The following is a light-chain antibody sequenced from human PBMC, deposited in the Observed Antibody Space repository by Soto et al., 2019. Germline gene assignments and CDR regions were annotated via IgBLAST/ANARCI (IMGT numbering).Light chain of an antibody. CDR1: QSVSSSY. Sequence: EIVLTQSPGTLSLSSGERATLSCRASQSVSSSYLAWYQQKPGQAPRLLVYATSSRATGIPARLSGSGSGTDFTLTISRLEPADFAVYYCQQYGSSSFTFGQGTKLEIK. CDR3: QQYGSSSFT. V-gene: IGKV3-20*01. CDR2: ATS. J-gene: IGKJ2*01.